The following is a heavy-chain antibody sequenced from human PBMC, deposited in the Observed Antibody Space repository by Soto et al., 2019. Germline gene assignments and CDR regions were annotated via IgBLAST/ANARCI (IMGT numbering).Heavy chain of an antibody. CDR2: INPNSGGT. J-gene: IGHJ5*02. Sequence: QVQLVQSGAEVKKPGASVKVSCKASGYTLTGYYMHWVRQAPGQGLEWMGWINPNSGGTNYAQKVQGWVTMTRDTSISTAYMELSRLRSDDTAVYYCAREKYSSSWFQVENWFDPWGQGTLVTVSS. CDR3: AREKYSSSWFQVENWFDP. CDR1: GYTLTGYY. V-gene: IGHV1-2*04. D-gene: IGHD6-13*01.